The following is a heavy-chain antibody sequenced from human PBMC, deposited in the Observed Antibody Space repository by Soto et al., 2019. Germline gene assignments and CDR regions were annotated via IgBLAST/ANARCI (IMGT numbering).Heavy chain of an antibody. CDR1: GYIFTSRY. CDR3: AGSRGGTDWENEGLDV. Sequence: QVQLVQSGAEVKKPGASVKVSCKTSGYIFTSRYMHWVRQAPGQGLEWMAIINPNVGDIIYAQGFQSRSTVTSVRSTKTVYMELRALRFEHTPVWLCAGSRGGTDWENEGLDVRSPG. CDR2: INPNVGDI. J-gene: IGHJ3*01. D-gene: IGHD1-1*01. V-gene: IGHV1-46*01.